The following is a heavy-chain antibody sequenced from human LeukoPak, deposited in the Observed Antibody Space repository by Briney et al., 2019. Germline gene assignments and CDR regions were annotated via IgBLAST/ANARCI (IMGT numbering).Heavy chain of an antibody. V-gene: IGHV3-9*01. CDR3: AKDLLWFGELRGYGFDY. J-gene: IGHJ4*02. D-gene: IGHD3-10*01. CDR1: GFTFDDYA. CDR2: ISWNSGSI. Sequence: GGSLRLSCAASGFTFDDYAMHWVRQAPGKGLEWVSGISWNSGSIGYADSVKGRFTISRDNAKNSLYLQMNSLRAEDTALYYCAKDLLWFGELRGYGFDYWGQGTLVTVSS.